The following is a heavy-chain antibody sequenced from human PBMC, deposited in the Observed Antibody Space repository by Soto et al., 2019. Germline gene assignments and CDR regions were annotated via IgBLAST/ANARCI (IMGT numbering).Heavy chain of an antibody. V-gene: IGHV1-24*01. Sequence: ASVKVSCKVSGDTLTELSMHWVRQAPGKGLEWMGGFDPEDGETIYAQKFQGRVTMTEDTSTETAYMELSSLRSEDTAVYYCATVILVDTAMCGYYFDYWGKGTRGTVS. J-gene: IGHJ4*02. CDR3: ATVILVDTAMCGYYFDY. CDR2: FDPEDGET. D-gene: IGHD5-18*01. CDR1: GDTLTELS.